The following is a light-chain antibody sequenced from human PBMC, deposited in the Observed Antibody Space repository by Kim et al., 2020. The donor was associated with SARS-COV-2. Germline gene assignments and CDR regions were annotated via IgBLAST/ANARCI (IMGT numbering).Light chain of an antibody. V-gene: IGKV3-15*01. J-gene: IGKJ3*01. CDR3: QQYIDWPFT. Sequence: EIVMRQSPATLSVSPGERATLSCRASQSVSSNLAWYQQKPGQAPRLLIYGAYTRATGIPARFSGSGSGTEFTLTISSLQSEDFAVYYCQQYIDWPFTFGPGTKVDIK. CDR2: GAY. CDR1: QSVSSN.